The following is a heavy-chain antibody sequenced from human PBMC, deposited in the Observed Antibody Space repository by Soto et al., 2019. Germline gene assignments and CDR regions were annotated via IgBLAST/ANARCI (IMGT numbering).Heavy chain of an antibody. CDR3: ARDPSPYDFWSGYYHP. D-gene: IGHD3-3*01. J-gene: IGHJ5*02. CDR1: GFTFSSYW. CDR2: IKQDGSDK. V-gene: IGHV3-7*03. Sequence: HPGGSLRLSCAASGFTFSSYWMSWVRQAPGKGLEWVANIKQDGSDKYYVDSVKGRFTISRDNAKNSLYLQMNSLRAEDTAVYYCARDPSPYDFWSGYYHPWGQGTLVTVSS.